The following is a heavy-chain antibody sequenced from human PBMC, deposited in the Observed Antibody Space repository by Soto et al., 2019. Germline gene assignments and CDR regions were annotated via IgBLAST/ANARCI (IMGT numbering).Heavy chain of an antibody. CDR2: IYYSGST. V-gene: IGHV4-59*08. CDR3: ARRYGGTFDY. D-gene: IGHD2-15*01. CDR1: GGSISSYY. Sequence: SETLCLTCTVSGGSISSYYWSWIRQPPGKGLEWIGYIYYSGSTNYNPSLKSRVTISVDTSKNQFSLKLSSVTAADTAVYYCARRYGGTFDYWGQGTLVT. J-gene: IGHJ4*02.